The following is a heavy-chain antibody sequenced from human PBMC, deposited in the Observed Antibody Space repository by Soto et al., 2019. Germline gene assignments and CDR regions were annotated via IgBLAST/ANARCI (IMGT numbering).Heavy chain of an antibody. CDR2: IIPILGIA. CDR3: AADINYDILTGYSPYYFDY. CDR1: GGTFSSYT. V-gene: IGHV1-69*02. Sequence: QVQLVQSGVEVKKPGSSVKVSCKASGGTFSSYTISWVRQAPGQGLEWMGRIIPILGIANYAQKFQGRVTITADKSTSTAYMELSSLRSEDTAVYYCAADINYDILTGYSPYYFDYWGQGTLVTVSS. J-gene: IGHJ4*02. D-gene: IGHD3-9*01.